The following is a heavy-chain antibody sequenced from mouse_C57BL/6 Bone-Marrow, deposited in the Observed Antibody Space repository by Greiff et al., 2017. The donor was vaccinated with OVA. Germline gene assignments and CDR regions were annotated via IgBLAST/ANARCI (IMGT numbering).Heavy chain of an antibody. Sequence: EVMLVESGGGLVQPGESLKLSCESNEYEFPSHDMSWVRKTPEKRLELVAAINSDGGSTYYPDTMERRFIISRDNTKKTLYLQMSSLRSEDTALYYGARSPFNWDPYYFDYWGQGTTLTVSS. V-gene: IGHV5-2*01. D-gene: IGHD4-1*02. J-gene: IGHJ2*01. CDR3: ARSPFNWDPYYFDY. CDR1: EYEFPSHD. CDR2: INSDGGST.